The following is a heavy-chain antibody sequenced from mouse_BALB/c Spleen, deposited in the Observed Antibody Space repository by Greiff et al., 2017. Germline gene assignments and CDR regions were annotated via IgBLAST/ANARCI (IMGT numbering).Heavy chain of an antibody. CDR2: ISDGGSYT. Sequence: EVKLVESGGGLVKPGGSLKLSCAASGFTFSDYYMYWVRQTPEKRLEWVATISDGGSYTYYPDSVKGRFTISRDNAKNNLYLQMSSLKSEDTAMYYCARADWDVQGWFAYWGQGTLVTVSA. CDR1: GFTFSDYY. J-gene: IGHJ3*01. V-gene: IGHV5-4*02. D-gene: IGHD4-1*01. CDR3: ARADWDVQGWFAY.